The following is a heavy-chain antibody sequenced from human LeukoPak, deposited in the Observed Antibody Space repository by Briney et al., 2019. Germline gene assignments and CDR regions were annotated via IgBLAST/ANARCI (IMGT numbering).Heavy chain of an antibody. CDR2: MNPNSGNT. V-gene: IGHV1-8*03. CDR3: ARANVPLGDYVYDY. D-gene: IGHD4-17*01. CDR1: GYTFTSYD. Sequence: ASVKVSCKASGYTFTSYDINWARQATGQGLEWMGWMNPNSGNTGYAQKFQGRVTITRNTSISTAYMELSSLRSEDTAVYYCARANVPLGDYVYDYWGQGTLVTVSS. J-gene: IGHJ4*02.